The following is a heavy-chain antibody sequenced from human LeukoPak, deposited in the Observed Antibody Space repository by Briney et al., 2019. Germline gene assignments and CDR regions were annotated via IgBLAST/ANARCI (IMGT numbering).Heavy chain of an antibody. V-gene: IGHV3-23*01. CDR3: AKAWPAAGTFVS. Sequence: GGSLRLSCAASGFTFSSYAMTWVRQAPGKGLEWVSTILPGGGDTYYADSVKGRFTISRDTSKNTLYLQMNTLRVEDTAVYYCAKAWPAAGTFVSWGQGSLVTVSS. J-gene: IGHJ4*02. D-gene: IGHD6-13*01. CDR2: ILPGGGDT. CDR1: GFTFSSYA.